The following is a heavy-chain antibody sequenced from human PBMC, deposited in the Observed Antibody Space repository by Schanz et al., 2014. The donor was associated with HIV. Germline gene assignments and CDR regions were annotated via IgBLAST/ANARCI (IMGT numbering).Heavy chain of an antibody. CDR3: AKPEYDSSGNSQSHFDY. CDR2: IPYDGNND. J-gene: IGHJ4*02. V-gene: IGHV3-33*05. Sequence: QVQLVESGGGVVQPGRSLRLSYAASGFTFSTYVMHWVRQAPGKGLEWVALIPYDGNNDFYADSVKGRFTISRDNSKNTLYLQMTALRTDDTAVYYCAKPEYDSSGNSQSHFDYWGPGTLVTVSS. CDR1: GFTFSTYV. D-gene: IGHD3-22*01.